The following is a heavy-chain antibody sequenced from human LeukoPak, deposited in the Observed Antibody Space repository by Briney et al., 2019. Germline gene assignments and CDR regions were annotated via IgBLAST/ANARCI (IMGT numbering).Heavy chain of an antibody. CDR2: AHLNGAT. CDR3: TRESGAFSPFGF. V-gene: IGHV4-4*02. J-gene: IGHJ4*02. D-gene: IGHD1-26*01. Sequence: SQTLSLTCAVSGGSLLSTNWWSWVRHPPGKGLEWIGEAHLNGATNYNPSVEGGVTMSIDKSKNHLSLEVISVTAADTAMYYCTRESGAFSPFGFWGQGTLVTVSS. CDR1: GGSLLSTNW.